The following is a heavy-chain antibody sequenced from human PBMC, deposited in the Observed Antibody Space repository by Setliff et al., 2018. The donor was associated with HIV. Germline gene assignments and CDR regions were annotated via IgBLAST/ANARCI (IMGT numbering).Heavy chain of an antibody. Sequence: PSETLSLTCTVSGGSMSSYYWSWIRQPPGKGLEWIGEINHSGSTDYNPSLKSRVTISVDTSKNQFSLRLTSVTAADTAVYYCARERSRGYTDPPRFDYWGQGTLVTVSS. D-gene: IGHD5-18*01. J-gene: IGHJ4*02. CDR2: INHSGST. CDR3: ARERSRGYTDPPRFDY. V-gene: IGHV4-59*12. CDR1: GGSMSSYY.